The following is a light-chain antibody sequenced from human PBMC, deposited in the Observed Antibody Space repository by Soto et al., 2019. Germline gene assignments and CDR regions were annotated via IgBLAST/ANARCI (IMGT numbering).Light chain of an antibody. CDR3: QQYSGSALFT. CDR1: QSVSSNY. CDR2: GAS. Sequence: EFVLTQSPGTLSLSPGERATLSCRAGQSVSSNYLAWYQQKPAQAPRLLIYGASSRATGTPDRFIGSGSVTDFTLTISRLEPEDFAVYYCQQYSGSALFTFDPAPKVDIK. V-gene: IGKV3-20*01. J-gene: IGKJ3*01.